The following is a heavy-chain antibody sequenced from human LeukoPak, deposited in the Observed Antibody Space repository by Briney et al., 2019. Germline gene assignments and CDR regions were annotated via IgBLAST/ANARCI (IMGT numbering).Heavy chain of an antibody. CDR1: GFTFRSYA. Sequence: GGSLRLSCAASGFTFRSYAMSWVRQAPGKGLEWVSTISGSDGNTYFAGSVKGRFTISRDNFKNMLYLQMNSLRAEDTAVYFCAKGRGDGDNLGEPDDAFDIWGRGTMVTVSS. CDR3: AKGRGDGDNLGEPDDAFDI. V-gene: IGHV3-23*01. J-gene: IGHJ3*02. D-gene: IGHD5-24*01. CDR2: ISGSDGNT.